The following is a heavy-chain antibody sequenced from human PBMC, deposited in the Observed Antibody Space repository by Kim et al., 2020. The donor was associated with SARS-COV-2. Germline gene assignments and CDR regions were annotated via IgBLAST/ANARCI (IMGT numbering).Heavy chain of an antibody. V-gene: IGHV3-48*02. CDR1: GFTFSSYS. CDR2: ISSSSSTI. CDR3: ARSTCSTSCLYYYYYYMDV. Sequence: GGSLRLSCAASGFTFSSYSMNWVRQAPGKGLEWVSYISSSSSTIYYADSVKGRFTISRDNAKNSLYLQMNSLRDEDTAVYYCARSTCSTSCLYYYYYYMDVWGKGTTVTVSS. D-gene: IGHD2-2*01. J-gene: IGHJ6*03.